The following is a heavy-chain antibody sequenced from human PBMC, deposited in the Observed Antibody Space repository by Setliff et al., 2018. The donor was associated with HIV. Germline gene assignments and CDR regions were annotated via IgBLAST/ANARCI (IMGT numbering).Heavy chain of an antibody. Sequence: SVKVSCKASGGTFSNYAISWVRQAPGQGLEWMGGILPLSGAGNYAQKFQGRVTITADEPTRTAHLDLSSLRSEDTAFYYCATYYFDSSGYYRANYFEYWGQGTLVTVSS. CDR3: ATYYFDSSGYYRANYFEY. D-gene: IGHD3-22*01. V-gene: IGHV1-69*13. J-gene: IGHJ4*02. CDR2: ILPLSGAG. CDR1: GGTFSNYA.